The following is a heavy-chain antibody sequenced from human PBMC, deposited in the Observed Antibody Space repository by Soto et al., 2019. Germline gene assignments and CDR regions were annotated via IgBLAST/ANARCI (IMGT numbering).Heavy chain of an antibody. V-gene: IGHV3-23*01. J-gene: IGHJ5*02. Sequence: EVQLLESGGGLVQPGGSLRLSCAASGFTFSSYAMSWVRQAPGKGLEWVSAISGNGGSTYYADSVKGRFTISRDNSKNTLYLQMNILRAEDTAVYYCAKVLVGATTWFDPWGQGTLVTVSS. CDR3: AKVLVGATTWFDP. D-gene: IGHD1-26*01. CDR2: ISGNGGST. CDR1: GFTFSSYA.